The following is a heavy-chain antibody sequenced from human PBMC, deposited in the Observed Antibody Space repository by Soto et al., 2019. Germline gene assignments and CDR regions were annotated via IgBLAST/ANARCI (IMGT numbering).Heavy chain of an antibody. Sequence: PGESLKISCKGSGYSFTSYWISWVRQMPGKGLEWMGRIDPSDSYTNYSPSFQGHVTISADKSISTAYLQWSSLKASDTAMYYCARHSGSYTPSLYYYYYVIDFWGQGTTDTVSS. CDR1: GYSFTSYW. J-gene: IGHJ6*02. CDR2: IDPSDSYT. CDR3: ARHSGSYTPSLYYYYYVIDF. D-gene: IGHD1-26*01. V-gene: IGHV5-10-1*01.